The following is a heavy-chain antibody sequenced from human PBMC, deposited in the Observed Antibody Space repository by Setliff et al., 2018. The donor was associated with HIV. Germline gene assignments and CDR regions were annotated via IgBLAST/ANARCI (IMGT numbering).Heavy chain of an antibody. J-gene: IGHJ5*02. CDR2: IYTSGFT. CDR1: GGSISRGSYY. D-gene: IGHD3-10*01. CDR3: ATYADRESNRFDP. Sequence: SETLSLTCTVSGGSISRGSYYWSWIRQPAGKGLEWIGRIYTSGFTNYNPSLKSRVTISVDTSKNQFSLKLSSVTAADTAVYYCATYADRESNRFDPWGQGILVTVSS. V-gene: IGHV4-61*02.